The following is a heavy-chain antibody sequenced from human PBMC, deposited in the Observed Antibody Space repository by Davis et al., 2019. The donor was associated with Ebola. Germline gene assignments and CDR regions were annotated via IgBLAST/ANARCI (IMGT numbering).Heavy chain of an antibody. Sequence: HTGGSLRLSCAASGFNFRAYWMHWVRQVPGKGPVWVSHITSDGSDTYYADSVKGRFTISRDNSDNTVFLQMNSLSAEDTALYFCAKGDKTVLYYDTSLDHWGQGTLVTVSS. D-gene: IGHD3-16*01. CDR1: GFNFRAYW. CDR2: ITSDGSDT. V-gene: IGHV3-74*01. J-gene: IGHJ4*02. CDR3: AKGDKTVLYYDTSLDH.